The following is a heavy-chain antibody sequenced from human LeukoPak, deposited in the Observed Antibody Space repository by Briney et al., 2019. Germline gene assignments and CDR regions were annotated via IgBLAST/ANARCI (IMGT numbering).Heavy chain of an antibody. V-gene: IGHV3-30*01. CDR3: ARDFGSSSDY. J-gene: IGHJ4*02. CDR1: GFTFSSYA. Sequence: GGSLRLSCAASGFTFSSYAMHWVRQAPGKGLEWVAVISYDGSSKYYADSVKGRFTISRDNSKNTLYLQMNSLRAEDTAVYYCARDFGSSSDYWGQGTLVTVSS. D-gene: IGHD6-6*01. CDR2: ISYDGSSK.